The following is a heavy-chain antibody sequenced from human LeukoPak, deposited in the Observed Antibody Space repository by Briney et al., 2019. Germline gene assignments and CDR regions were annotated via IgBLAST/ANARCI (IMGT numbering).Heavy chain of an antibody. Sequence: GGSLRLSCAASGFTFSSYSMNWVRQAPGKGLEWVSYISSSSSTIYYADSVKGRFTISRDNAKNSLYLQMNSLRAEDTATYYCARAILLTGSEYYFDSWGQGTLVTVSS. CDR3: ARAILLTGSEYYFDS. D-gene: IGHD3-9*01. V-gene: IGHV3-48*01. CDR2: ISSSSSTI. J-gene: IGHJ4*02. CDR1: GFTFSSYS.